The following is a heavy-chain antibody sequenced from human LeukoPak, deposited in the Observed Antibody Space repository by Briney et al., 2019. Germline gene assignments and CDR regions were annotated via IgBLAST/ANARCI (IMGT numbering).Heavy chain of an antibody. CDR2: IYYSGST. D-gene: IGHD1-26*01. CDR3: ARHGMYYYGMDV. Sequence: SETLSLTCTVSGGSISSYYWSWIRQPPGKGLEWIGYIYYSGSTNYHPSLKSRVTISVDTSKNQFSLKLSSVTAADTAVYYCARHGMYYYGMDVWGQGTTVTVSS. CDR1: GGSISSYY. V-gene: IGHV4-59*08. J-gene: IGHJ6*02.